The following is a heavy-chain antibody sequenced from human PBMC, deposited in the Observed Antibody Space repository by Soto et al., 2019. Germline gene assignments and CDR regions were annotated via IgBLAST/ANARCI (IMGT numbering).Heavy chain of an antibody. D-gene: IGHD2-8*01. J-gene: IGHJ4*02. V-gene: IGHV4-61*01. CDR3: ARGRREYCTNGVCYTFVPD. CDR1: GGSISNDYYF. Sequence: SETLSLTCTVSGGSISNDYYFWSWIRQPPGKGLEWIGYIHYSGTTNYNPSVMSRVTISVDTSKNQLSLNLSSVTAADTAVYYCARGRREYCTNGVCYTFVPDWGQGTLVTVSS. CDR2: IHYSGTT.